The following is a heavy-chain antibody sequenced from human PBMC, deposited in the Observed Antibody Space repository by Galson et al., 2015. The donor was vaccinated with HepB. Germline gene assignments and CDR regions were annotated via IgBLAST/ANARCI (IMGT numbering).Heavy chain of an antibody. CDR2: IYYFGST. CDR3: AKDSSGWSFEY. CDR1: GGSLSFSY. D-gene: IGHD6-19*01. J-gene: IGHJ4*02. Sequence: LSLTCTVSGGSLSFSYWSWIRPPPGKGLEWIGYIYYFGSTNYNPSLKSRVTISIDTSKNQFSLNLSSVTTADTAVYYCAKDSSGWSFEYWGQGSLVTVSS. V-gene: IGHV4-59*01.